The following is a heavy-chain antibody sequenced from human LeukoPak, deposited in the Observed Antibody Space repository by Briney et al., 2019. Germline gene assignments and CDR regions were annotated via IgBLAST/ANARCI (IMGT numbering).Heavy chain of an antibody. D-gene: IGHD4-17*01. CDR1: GFTFSSYW. CDR3: ARLYDYGDPALYYFDY. CDR2: INQDGSEK. Sequence: GGSLRLSCAASGFTFSSYWMSWVRQAPGKGLEWVANINQDGSEKYYVDSVKGRFTISRDNAKNSLFLQMNSLRGEDTAVYYCARLYDYGDPALYYFDYWGQGTLVTVSS. V-gene: IGHV3-7*01. J-gene: IGHJ4*02.